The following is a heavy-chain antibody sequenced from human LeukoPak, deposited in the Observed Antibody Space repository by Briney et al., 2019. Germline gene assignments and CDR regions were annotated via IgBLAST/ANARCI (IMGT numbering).Heavy chain of an antibody. CDR1: GGSISSYY. CDR2: IYYSGST. D-gene: IGHD2-15*01. J-gene: IGHJ1*01. V-gene: IGHV4-59*01. Sequence: PSETLSLTCTVSGGSISSYYWSWIRQPPGKGLEWTGYIYYSGSTNYNPSLKSRVTISVDTSKNQFSLKLSSVTAADTAVYYCARDGDRYCSGGSCYAGYFQHWGQGTLVTVSS. CDR3: ARDGDRYCSGGSCYAGYFQH.